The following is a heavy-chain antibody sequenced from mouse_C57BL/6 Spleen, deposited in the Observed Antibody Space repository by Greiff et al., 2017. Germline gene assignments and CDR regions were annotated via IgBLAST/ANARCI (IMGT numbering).Heavy chain of an antibody. V-gene: IGHV5-9*01. Sequence: EVQWVESGGGLVKPGGSLKLSCAASGFTFSSYTMSWVRQTPEKRLEWVATISGGGGNTYYPDSVKGRFTISRDNAKNTLYLQMSSLRSEDTALYYCASLIYYGYDGGVYWGQGTLVTVSA. J-gene: IGHJ3*01. CDR2: ISGGGGNT. CDR3: ASLIYYGYDGGVY. CDR1: GFTFSSYT. D-gene: IGHD2-2*01.